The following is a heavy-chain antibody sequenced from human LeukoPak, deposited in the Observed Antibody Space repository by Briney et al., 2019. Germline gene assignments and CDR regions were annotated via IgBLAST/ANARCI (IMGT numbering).Heavy chain of an antibody. CDR3: ARAYYYDSSGYGGADY. J-gene: IGHJ4*02. D-gene: IGHD3-22*01. CDR1: GYTFTSYD. Sequence: ASVKVSCKASGYTFTSYDINWVRQATGQGLEWMGWMNPNSGNTGYAQKFQGRVTMTRNTSISTAYMELSSLRSEDTAVYYCARAYYYDSSGYGGADYRGQGTLVTVSS. V-gene: IGHV1-8*01. CDR2: MNPNSGNT.